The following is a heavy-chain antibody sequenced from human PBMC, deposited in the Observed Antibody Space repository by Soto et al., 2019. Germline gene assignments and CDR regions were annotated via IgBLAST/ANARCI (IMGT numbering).Heavy chain of an antibody. J-gene: IGHJ3*02. CDR3: ASIVVVTAIMGDDAFDI. Sequence: SETLSLTCAVYGGSFSGYYWSWIRQPPGKGLEWIGEINHSGSTNYNPSLKSRVTISVDTSKNQFSLKLSSVTAADTAVYYCASIVVVTAIMGDDAFDIWGQGTMVTVSS. CDR2: INHSGST. V-gene: IGHV4-34*01. D-gene: IGHD2-21*02. CDR1: GGSFSGYY.